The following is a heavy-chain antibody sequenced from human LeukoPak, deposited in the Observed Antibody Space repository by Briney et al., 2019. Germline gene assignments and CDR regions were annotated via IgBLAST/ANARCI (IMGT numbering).Heavy chain of an antibody. CDR1: GFTFSSYG. Sequence: GGSLRLSCAASGFTFSSYGMHWVRQAPGKGLEWVAVISYDGSNKYYADSVKGRFTISRDNAKNSLYLQMNSLRAEDTAVYYCARGPPPRGSYIWGQGTMVTVSS. CDR2: ISYDGSNK. CDR3: ARGPPPRGSYI. D-gene: IGHD1-26*01. V-gene: IGHV3-30*03. J-gene: IGHJ3*02.